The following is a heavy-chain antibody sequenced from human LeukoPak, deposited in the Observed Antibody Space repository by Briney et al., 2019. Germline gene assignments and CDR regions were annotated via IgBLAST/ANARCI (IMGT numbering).Heavy chain of an antibody. D-gene: IGHD3-16*02. CDR3: AKEEKSSSWYDDYVWGSYPRDY. Sequence: GGSLRLSCAASGFTFSSYWMHWVRQAPGKGLMWVSRINTDGSSTSYADSVKGRFTISRDNAKNTLYLQMNSLRAEDTAVYYCAKEEKSSSWYDDYVWGSYPRDYWGQGTLVTVSS. CDR2: INTDGSST. J-gene: IGHJ4*02. CDR1: GFTFSSYW. V-gene: IGHV3-74*01.